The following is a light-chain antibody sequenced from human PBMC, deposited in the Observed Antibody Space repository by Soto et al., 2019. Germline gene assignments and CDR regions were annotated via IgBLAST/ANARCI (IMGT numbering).Light chain of an antibody. CDR3: QQANTFPYT. CDR1: QGISSW. Sequence: TQMTQSPSSVSASVGDRVTITCRASQGISSWLAWYQQKPGKAPKLLISSISNLQSGVPSRFSGSGSGTEFTLTIRSVQPEEFATYYCQQANTFPYTFGQGTKLDI. CDR2: SIS. J-gene: IGKJ2*01. V-gene: IGKV1-12*01.